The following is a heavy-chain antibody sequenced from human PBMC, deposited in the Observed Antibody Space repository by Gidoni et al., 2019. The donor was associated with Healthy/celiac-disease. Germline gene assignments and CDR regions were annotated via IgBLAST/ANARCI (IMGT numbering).Heavy chain of an antibody. CDR1: GFTFSSYA. D-gene: IGHD6-19*01. CDR3: ARDRRYSSGWYYFDY. Sequence: QVQLVESGGGVVQPGRSLRLSCAASGFTFSSYAMHWVRQAPGKGLELVAVISYDGSNKYYADSVKGRFTISRDNSKNTLYLQMNSLRAEDTAVYYCARDRRYSSGWYYFDYWGQGTLVTVSS. V-gene: IGHV3-30*04. J-gene: IGHJ4*02. CDR2: ISYDGSNK.